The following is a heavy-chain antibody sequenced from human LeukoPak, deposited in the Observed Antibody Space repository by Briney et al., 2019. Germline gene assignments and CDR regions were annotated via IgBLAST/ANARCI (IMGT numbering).Heavy chain of an antibody. V-gene: IGHV1-18*01. CDR2: ISANDGKT. Sequence: ASVKVSCKASGFVFTSYGFTWVRQAPGQGLEWMGWISANDGKTHYSEKHQGRVTMSTDTVTSTAYMELRSLRSDDTAVYYCAGELHVERDDYWGQGTLVTVSS. CDR3: AGELHVERDDY. J-gene: IGHJ4*02. CDR1: GFVFTSYG. D-gene: IGHD1-1*01.